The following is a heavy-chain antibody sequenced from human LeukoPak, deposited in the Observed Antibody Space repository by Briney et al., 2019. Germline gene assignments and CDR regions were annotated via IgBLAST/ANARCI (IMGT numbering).Heavy chain of an antibody. J-gene: IGHJ4*02. V-gene: IGHV1-46*01. CDR2: IYLRDGST. CDR3: ARDQEGFDY. Sequence: ASVKVSCKASGYTFTSNYIHWVRQAPGQGLEWMGVIYLRDGSTSYAQKFQGRVTVTRDTSTSTVHMELSGLRSEDTAVYYCARDQEGFDYWGQGTLVTVSS. CDR1: GYTFTSNY.